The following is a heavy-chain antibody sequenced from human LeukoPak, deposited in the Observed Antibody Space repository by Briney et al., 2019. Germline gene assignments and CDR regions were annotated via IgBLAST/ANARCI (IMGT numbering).Heavy chain of an antibody. J-gene: IGHJ6*02. V-gene: IGHV1-58*01. CDR3: AAESSRGAHGMDV. CDR2: IVVGSGNT. CDR1: GFTFASSA. Sequence: SVKVSCKASGFTFASSAVQWMRRARGQRLEWIGWIVVGSGNTNYAQKFQERVTITRDMSTSTAYMELSSLRSEDTAVYCCAAESSRGAHGMDVWGQGTTVTVSS. D-gene: IGHD3-10*01.